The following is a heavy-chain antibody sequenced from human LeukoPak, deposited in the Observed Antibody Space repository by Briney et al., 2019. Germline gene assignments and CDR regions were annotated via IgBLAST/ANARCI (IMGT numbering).Heavy chain of an antibody. CDR1: GGSISSYY. CDR2: IYYSGST. D-gene: IGHD3-22*01. J-gene: IGHJ3*02. Sequence: KTSETLSLTCTVSGGSISSYYWSWIRQPPGKGLEWIGYIYYSGSTNYNPSLKSRVTISVDTSKNQFSLKLSSVTAADTAVYYCARAYYYDSSGYYRADAFDIWGQGTMVTVSS. V-gene: IGHV4-59*01. CDR3: ARAYYYDSSGYYRADAFDI.